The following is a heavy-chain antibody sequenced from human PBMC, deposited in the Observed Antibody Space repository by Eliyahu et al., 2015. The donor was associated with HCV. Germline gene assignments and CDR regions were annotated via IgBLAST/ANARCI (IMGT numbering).Heavy chain of an antibody. J-gene: IGHJ6*02. CDR2: IKXSGST. CDR1: GGSFSGYY. CDR3: ARHIAAADTGTNYYHYYGMDV. Sequence: QVQLQQWGAGLLKPSETLSLTCAVYGGSFSGYYWXWIRQPPGKGLXWIGEIKXSGSTNYNPSLKXXVTISVDTSKNQFSLKLTSVTAADTAVYHCARHIAAADTGTNYYHYYGMDVWGQGTTVTVPS. V-gene: IGHV4-34*01. D-gene: IGHD6-13*01.